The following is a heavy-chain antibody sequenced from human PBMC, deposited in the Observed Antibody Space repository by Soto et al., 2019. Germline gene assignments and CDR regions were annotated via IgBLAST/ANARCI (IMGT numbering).Heavy chain of an antibody. CDR3: ARRVPAAPNWFDP. V-gene: IGHV4-4*02. CDR1: GGSISSGTW. D-gene: IGHD2-2*01. CDR2: IYHSGSP. J-gene: IGHJ5*02. Sequence: QVQLQESGPGMVKPSGTLSLTCAVSGGSISSGTWRIWVRQPPGRGLEWIGEIYHSGSPNYNPSLKSRVTMSVDKSKNLFSLRLSSVTAADSALYYCARRVPAAPNWFDPWGQGTLVTVSS.